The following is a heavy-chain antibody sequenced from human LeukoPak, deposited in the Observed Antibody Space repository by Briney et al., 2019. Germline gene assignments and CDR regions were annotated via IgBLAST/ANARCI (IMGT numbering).Heavy chain of an antibody. Sequence: GGTLRLSCEASGFTFSTYGINWVRQAPGKGLEWVSAISGSGGSTYYADSVKGRFTISRDNAKNSLYLQMNSLRAEDTAVYYCARQKYQRGPDVSYFDYWGQGTLVTVSS. V-gene: IGHV3-23*01. CDR3: ARQKYQRGPDVSYFDY. D-gene: IGHD2-8*01. CDR1: GFTFSTYG. CDR2: ISGSGGST. J-gene: IGHJ4*02.